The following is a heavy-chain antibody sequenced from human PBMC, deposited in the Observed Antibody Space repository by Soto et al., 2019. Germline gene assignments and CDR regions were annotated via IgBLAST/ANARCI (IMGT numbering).Heavy chain of an antibody. CDR3: ARDLHSSSWYVWPYYYYYGMDV. J-gene: IGHJ6*02. V-gene: IGHV1-18*01. CDR1: GYTFTSYG. Sequence: ASVKVSCKASGYTFTSYGISWVRQAPGQGLEWMGWISAYNGNTNYAQKLQGRVTMTTDTSTSTAYMELRSLRSDDTAVYYCARDLHSSSWYVWPYYYYYGMDVWGQGTTVTVSS. D-gene: IGHD6-13*01. CDR2: ISAYNGNT.